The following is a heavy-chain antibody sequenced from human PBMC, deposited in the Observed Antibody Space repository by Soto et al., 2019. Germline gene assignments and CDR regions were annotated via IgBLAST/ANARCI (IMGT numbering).Heavy chain of an antibody. V-gene: IGHV4-30-2*01. J-gene: IGHJ4*02. Sequence: SETLSLTCGVSGGSLSGATYSWNWIRQPPGKGLEWIGYIFPSGTTYYNPSLKSRVTISIDVSKNRFSLSLRSLTAADTAVYYCARSREFDYWSQGTLVTVSS. CDR3: ARSREFDY. CDR1: GGSLSGATYS. CDR2: IFPSGTT.